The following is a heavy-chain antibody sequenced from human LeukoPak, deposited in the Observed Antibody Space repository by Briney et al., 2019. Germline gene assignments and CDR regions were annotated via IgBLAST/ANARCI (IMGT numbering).Heavy chain of an antibody. J-gene: IGHJ4*02. CDR2: IYVDGRT. CDR3: ARRGDGSRSFDY. Sequence: PGGSLRLSCAASGFTVSTTYMSWVRQTPGKGLEWVSLIYVDGRTYYADSVRGRFTISRDNSKNTLYLQVNSLRAGDTAVYYCARRGDGSRSFDYWGQGTLVTVSS. CDR1: GFTVSTTY. D-gene: IGHD2-2*01. V-gene: IGHV3-53*01.